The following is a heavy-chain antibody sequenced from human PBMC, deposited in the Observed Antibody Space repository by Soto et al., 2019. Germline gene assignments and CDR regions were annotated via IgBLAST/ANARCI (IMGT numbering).Heavy chain of an antibody. V-gene: IGHV3-23*01. J-gene: IGHJ4*02. CDR3: WKLGIGMASSNPIFDS. Sequence: GGYLRLSCAVSGFTFSSYAMSWVRQAPGEGLEWVSGISDNGGSTYYAPSVKGRFTISRDNSKNTLYLQMNILRAEDTAVYYCWKLGIGMASSNPIFDSWGQGTLVTSPQ. CDR1: GFTFSSYA. CDR2: ISDNGGST. D-gene: IGHD7-27*01.